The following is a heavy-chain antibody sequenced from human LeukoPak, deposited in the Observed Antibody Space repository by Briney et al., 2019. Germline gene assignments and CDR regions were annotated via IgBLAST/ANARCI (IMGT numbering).Heavy chain of an antibody. Sequence: SETLSLTCTVSSGSISTSNYYWGWVRQPPGKALEWIGNIFYSGSTYYSPSLKSRVTISLDTSRNQFSLKLSSVTAADTAVCYCARGVYYYDSSGYYVGMHDPWGQGTLVTVSS. D-gene: IGHD3-22*01. CDR3: ARGVYYYDSSGYYVGMHDP. J-gene: IGHJ5*02. CDR1: SGSISTSNYY. V-gene: IGHV4-39*07. CDR2: IFYSGST.